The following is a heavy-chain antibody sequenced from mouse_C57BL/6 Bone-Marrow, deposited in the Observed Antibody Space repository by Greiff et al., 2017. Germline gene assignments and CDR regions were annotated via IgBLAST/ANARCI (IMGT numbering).Heavy chain of an antibody. CDR3: AILTGTWFAY. CDR1: GFSLTSYG. V-gene: IGHV2-6*01. D-gene: IGHD4-1*01. J-gene: IGHJ3*01. Sequence: VHLVESGPGLVAPSQSLSITCTVSGFSLTSYGVDWVRQSPGKGLAWLGVIWGVGSTNYNSALKSRLSISKDNSKSQVFLKMNSLQTDDTAMYYCAILTGTWFAYWGQGTLVTVSA. CDR2: IWGVGST.